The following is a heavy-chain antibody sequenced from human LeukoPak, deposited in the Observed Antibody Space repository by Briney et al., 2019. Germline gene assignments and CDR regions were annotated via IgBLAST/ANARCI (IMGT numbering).Heavy chain of an antibody. CDR2: ISSSGSTI. V-gene: IGHV3-11*01. Sequence: GGSLRLSCAASGFTFSDYYMSWIRQAPGKGLEWVSYISSSGSTIYYADSVKGRFTISRDNAKNSLYLQMNSLRAEDTAVYYCARGRDGYNFSPDYFDYWGQGTLVTVSS. J-gene: IGHJ4*02. D-gene: IGHD5-24*01. CDR3: ARGRDGYNFSPDYFDY. CDR1: GFTFSDYY.